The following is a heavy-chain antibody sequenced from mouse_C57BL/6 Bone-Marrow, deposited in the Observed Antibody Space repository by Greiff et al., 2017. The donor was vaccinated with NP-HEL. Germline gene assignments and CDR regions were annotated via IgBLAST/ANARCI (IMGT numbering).Heavy chain of an antibody. V-gene: IGHV1-62-3*01. CDR2: IDPNSGGT. Sequence: QVQLQQPGAELVKPGASVKLSSKASGYTFTSYWMHWVKQRPGRGLEWIGRIDPNSGGTKYNEKFKSKATLTVDKPSSTAYMQLSSLTSEDSAVYYCAREAITTVVADWYFDVWGTGTTVTVSS. CDR3: AREAITTVVADWYFDV. D-gene: IGHD1-1*01. CDR1: GYTFTSYW. J-gene: IGHJ1*03.